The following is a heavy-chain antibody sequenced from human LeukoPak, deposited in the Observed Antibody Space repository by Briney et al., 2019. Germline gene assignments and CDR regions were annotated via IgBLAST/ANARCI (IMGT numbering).Heavy chain of an antibody. CDR3: ARGGGYYDILTGYYRLRWFDP. Sequence: PGGSLRLSCAASGFTFSSYGMSWVRQAPGKGLEWVSGISGSGSTTYFADSVKGRFTISRDNSKNTLYLQMNSLRAEDTAVYYCARGGGYYDILTGYYRLRWFDPWGQGTLVTVSS. J-gene: IGHJ5*02. CDR1: GFTFSSYG. CDR2: ISGSGSTT. D-gene: IGHD3-9*01. V-gene: IGHV3-23*01.